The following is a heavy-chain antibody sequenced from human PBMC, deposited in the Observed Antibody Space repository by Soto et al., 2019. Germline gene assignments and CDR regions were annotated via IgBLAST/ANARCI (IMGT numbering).Heavy chain of an antibody. CDR2: ISSGRPTI. CDR1: GFTFSSYG. D-gene: IGHD6-6*01. J-gene: IGHJ4*02. V-gene: IGHV3-48*02. CDR3: ARGGAARPDY. Sequence: EVQLVESGGGLVQPGGSLRLSCAASGFTFSSYGMTWVRQSPGKGLAGFLYISSGRPTIKYADSVKGRFTISRDNAKTSLYLQMNSLRDEDTALDYCARGGAARPDYWGQGTLVTVSS.